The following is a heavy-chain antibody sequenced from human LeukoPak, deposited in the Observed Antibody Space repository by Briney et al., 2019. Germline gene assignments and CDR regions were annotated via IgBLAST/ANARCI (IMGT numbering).Heavy chain of an antibody. CDR3: ARGLLRYFDWLLLVY. CDR1: GYTFTGYY. J-gene: IGHJ4*02. CDR2: INPNSGGT. V-gene: IGHV1-2*02. D-gene: IGHD3-9*01. Sequence: GASVKVSCKASGYTFTGYYMHWVRQAPGQGLEWMGWINPNSGGTNYAQKFQGRVTMTRDTSISTAYMELSRLRSDDTAVYYCARGLLRYFDWLLLVYWGQGTLVTVSS.